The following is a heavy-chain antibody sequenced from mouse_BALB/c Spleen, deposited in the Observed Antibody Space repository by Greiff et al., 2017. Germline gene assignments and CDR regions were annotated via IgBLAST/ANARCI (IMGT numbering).Heavy chain of an antibody. CDR3: ARFHYDYDVFAY. CDR2: INPSTGYT. J-gene: IGHJ3*01. D-gene: IGHD2-4*01. Sequence: QVQLQQSGAELAKPGASVKMSCKASGYTFTSYWMHWVKQRPGQGLEWIGYINPSTGYTEYNQKFKDKATLTADKSSSTAYMQLSSLTSEDSAVYYCARFHYDYDVFAYWGQGTLVTVSA. V-gene: IGHV1-7*01. CDR1: GYTFTSYW.